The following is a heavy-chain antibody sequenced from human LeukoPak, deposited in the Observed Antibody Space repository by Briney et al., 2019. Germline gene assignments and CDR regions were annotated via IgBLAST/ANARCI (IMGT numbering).Heavy chain of an antibody. V-gene: IGHV4-34*01. Sequence: PSETLSLTCAVYGGSFSGYYWSWIRQLPGKGLEWIGEINHSGSTNYNPSLKSRVTISVDKSKNQFSLKLSSVTAADTAVYYCASLPLDYDFWSGQRIDYWGQGTLVTVSS. CDR3: ASLPLDYDFWSGQRIDY. CDR2: INHSGST. D-gene: IGHD3-3*01. CDR1: GGSFSGYY. J-gene: IGHJ4*02.